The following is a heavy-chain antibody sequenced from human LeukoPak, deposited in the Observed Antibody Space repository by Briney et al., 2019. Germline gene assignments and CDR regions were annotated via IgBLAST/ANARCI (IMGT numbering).Heavy chain of an antibody. Sequence: ASVKVSCKASGYTFTSYGISWVRQAPGQGLEWMGWISAYNGNTNYAQKLQGRVTMTTDTSTSTAYMELRSLRSDDTAVYYCARDGQQQLALRGGNWFDPWGQGTLVTVSS. D-gene: IGHD6-13*01. CDR1: GYTFTSYG. V-gene: IGHV1-18*01. CDR3: ARDGQQQLALRGGNWFDP. J-gene: IGHJ5*02. CDR2: ISAYNGNT.